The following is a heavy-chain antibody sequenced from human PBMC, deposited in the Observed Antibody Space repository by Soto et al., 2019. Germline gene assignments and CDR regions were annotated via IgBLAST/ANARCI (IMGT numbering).Heavy chain of an antibody. D-gene: IGHD6-19*01. Sequence: SETLSLTCTVSGGSISSGGYYWSWIRQHPGKGLEWIGYIYYSGSTYYNPSLKSRVTISVDTSKNQFSLKLSSVTAADTAVYYCARGGKYYPYSSGWYMTFDYWGQGTLVTVSS. CDR1: GGSISSGGYY. CDR3: ARGGKYYPYSSGWYMTFDY. V-gene: IGHV4-31*03. CDR2: IYYSGST. J-gene: IGHJ4*02.